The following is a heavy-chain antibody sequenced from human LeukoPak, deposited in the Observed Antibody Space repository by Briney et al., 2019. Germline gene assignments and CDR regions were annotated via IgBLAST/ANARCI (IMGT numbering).Heavy chain of an antibody. CDR3: ARGRYYDSRGYDHFDY. CDR1: GGSISSGGYS. J-gene: IGHJ4*02. CDR2: IYHSGST. V-gene: IGHV4-30-2*01. Sequence: PSQTLSLTCAVSGGSISSGGYSWSWIRQPPGKGLEWIGYIYHSGSTYYNPSLKSRVTISVDRSKNQFSLKLSSVTAADTAVYYCARGRYYDSRGYDHFDYWGQGTLVTVSS. D-gene: IGHD3-22*01.